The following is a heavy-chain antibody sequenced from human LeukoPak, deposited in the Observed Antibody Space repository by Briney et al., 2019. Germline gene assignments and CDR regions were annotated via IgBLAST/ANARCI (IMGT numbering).Heavy chain of an antibody. J-gene: IGHJ6*02. D-gene: IGHD3-22*01. CDR3: ARWGHYYYDSSGYYYRADYYYGMDV. CDR2: INHSGST. Sequence: PSETLSLTCAVYGGSFSGYYWSWIRQPPGKGLEWIGEINHSGSTNYNPSLKSRVTISVDTSKSQFSLKLSSVTAADTAVYYCARWGHYYYDSSGYYYRADYYYGMDVWGQGTTVTVSS. CDR1: GGSFSGYY. V-gene: IGHV4-34*01.